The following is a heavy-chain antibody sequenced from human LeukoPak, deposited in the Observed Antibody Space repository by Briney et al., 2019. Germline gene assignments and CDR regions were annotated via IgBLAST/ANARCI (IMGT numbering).Heavy chain of an antibody. CDR3: ARVPTNPYYYDSSGYSYYFDY. CDR1: GFTVRSDY. Sequence: PGGSLRLSCAASGFTVRSDYMSWVRQAPGKGLEWVSVIYSGGSTYYADSVKGRFTISRDNSKNTLYLQMNSLRAEDTAVYYCARVPTNPYYYDSSGYSYYFDYWGQGTLVTVSS. V-gene: IGHV3-66*01. D-gene: IGHD3-22*01. CDR2: IYSGGST. J-gene: IGHJ4*02.